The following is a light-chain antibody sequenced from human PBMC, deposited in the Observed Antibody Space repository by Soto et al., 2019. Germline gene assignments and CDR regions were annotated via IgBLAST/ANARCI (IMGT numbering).Light chain of an antibody. V-gene: IGLV2-23*01. CDR1: SSDVGNYNL. CDR2: EGS. CDR3: CSYAGSSPVI. J-gene: IGLJ2*01. Sequence: QSALTQPASVSGSPGQSITISCTGTSSDVGNYNLVSWYQQHPGKAPKLMIYEGSKRPSGVSNRFSDSKSGNTASLTISGLQAEDEADYYCCSYAGSSPVIFGGGTKVTVL.